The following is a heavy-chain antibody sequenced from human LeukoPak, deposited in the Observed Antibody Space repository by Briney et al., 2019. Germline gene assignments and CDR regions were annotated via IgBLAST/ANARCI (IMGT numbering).Heavy chain of an antibody. V-gene: IGHV1-2*02. CDR1: GYTFTGYY. CDR3: ARHYYDSSASDY. D-gene: IGHD3-22*01. CDR2: INPNNGGT. Sequence: ASVKVSCKASGYTFTGYYMHWVRQAPGQGLEWMGWINPNNGGTNYEQKFQGRVTMTRDTSISTAYMELRRLRSDDTAVYYCARHYYDSSASDYWGQGTLVTVSS. J-gene: IGHJ4*02.